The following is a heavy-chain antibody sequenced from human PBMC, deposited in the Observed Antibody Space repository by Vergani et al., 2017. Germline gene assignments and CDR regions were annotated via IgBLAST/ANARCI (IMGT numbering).Heavy chain of an antibody. D-gene: IGHD6-13*01. CDR2: IYFSGST. J-gene: IGHJ5*02. V-gene: IGHV4-31*01. CDR3: ARAGEAAAGNWFDP. CDR1: GGSISSGGYY. Sequence: QVQLQESGPGLVQPSQTLSLTCTVSGGSISSGGYYWGWIRQHPGKGLEWIGYIYFSGSTYYNPSLKSLVTRSGDTSKNQFSLKLSAVTAADTSVYYCARAGEAAAGNWFDPWGQGTRVTVSS.